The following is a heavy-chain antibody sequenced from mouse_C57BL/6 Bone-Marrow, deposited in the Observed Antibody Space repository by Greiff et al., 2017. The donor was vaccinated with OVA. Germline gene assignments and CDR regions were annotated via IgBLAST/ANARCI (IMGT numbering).Heavy chain of an antibody. CDR3: ARRDYDYGAWFAY. CDR1: GYTFTSYG. D-gene: IGHD2-4*01. J-gene: IGHJ3*01. Sequence: VKLMESGAELARPGASVKLSCKASGYTFTSYGISWVKQRTGQGLEWIGEIYPRSGNTYYNEKFKGKATLTADKSSSTAYMELRSLTSEDSAVYFCARRDYDYGAWFAYWGQGTLVTVSA. V-gene: IGHV1-81*01. CDR2: IYPRSGNT.